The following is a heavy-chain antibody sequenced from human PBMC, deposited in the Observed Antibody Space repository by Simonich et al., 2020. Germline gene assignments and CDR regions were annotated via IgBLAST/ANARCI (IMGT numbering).Heavy chain of an antibody. CDR2: INPNSGGT. Sequence: QVQLVQSGAEVKKPGASVKVSCKASGYTFTGYYMHWVRQAPGQGLEGMGGINPNSGGTNYEQKFQGRVTMTRDTSISTADRELSRLRSDDTAVYYCARGGLGHWYFDLWGRGTLVTVSS. J-gene: IGHJ2*01. D-gene: IGHD6-25*01. V-gene: IGHV1-2*02. CDR1: GYTFTGYY. CDR3: ARGGLGHWYFDL.